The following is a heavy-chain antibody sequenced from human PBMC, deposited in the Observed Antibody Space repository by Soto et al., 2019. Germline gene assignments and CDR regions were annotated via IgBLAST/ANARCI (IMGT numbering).Heavy chain of an antibody. CDR1: GFIFSSYS. CDR2: ISGSGSGT. J-gene: IGHJ4*02. CDR3: AKESTVGSPGDYFDS. V-gene: IGHV3-23*01. D-gene: IGHD1-26*01. Sequence: PGGSLRLSCAASGFIFSSYSTYWVRQAPGKGLEWVSGISGSGSGTYYADSVKGRFTISRDNSKNTLYLQMNSLRVEDTAVYYCAKESTVGSPGDYFDSWGQGTLVTVSS.